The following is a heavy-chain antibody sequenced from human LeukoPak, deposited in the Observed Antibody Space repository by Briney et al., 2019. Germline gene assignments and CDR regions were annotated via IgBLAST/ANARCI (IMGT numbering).Heavy chain of an antibody. Sequence: GGSLRLSCAASGFIFSNYAMHWVRQAPGKGLEWVAVISYDGSNKNYADSVKGRFTISRDNSKNSLYLQMNSLRAEDTALYYCAREVTVTTETAFDIWGQGTMVTVSS. CDR3: AREVTVTTETAFDI. D-gene: IGHD4-17*01. CDR1: GFIFSNYA. J-gene: IGHJ3*02. V-gene: IGHV3-30-3*01. CDR2: ISYDGSNK.